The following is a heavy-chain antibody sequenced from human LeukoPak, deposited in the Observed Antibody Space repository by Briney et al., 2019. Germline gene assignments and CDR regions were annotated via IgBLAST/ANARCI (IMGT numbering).Heavy chain of an antibody. V-gene: IGHV4-59*01. D-gene: IGHD5-12*01. CDR3: ARGSGPVWLGQQDDAFDI. J-gene: IGHJ3*02. CDR1: GGSISSYY. CDR2: IYYSGST. Sequence: PSETLSLTCSVSGGSISSYYWSWIRQPPGKGLEWIGYIYYSGSTNYNPSLTSRVTISVDTSKNQFSLTLSSVTAADTAVYYCARGSGPVWLGQQDDAFDIWGQGTMVTVSS.